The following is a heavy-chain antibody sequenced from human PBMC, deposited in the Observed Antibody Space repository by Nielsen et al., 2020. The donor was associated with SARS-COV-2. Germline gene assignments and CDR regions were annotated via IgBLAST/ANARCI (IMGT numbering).Heavy chain of an antibody. V-gene: IGHV4-30-2*01. D-gene: IGHD3-3*01. Sequence: SETLSLTCTVSGESLSSGSYSWTWIRQPRGKALEWIAYIYVDGGTNYNPSLKSRVTTSLDTSLNQFSLTMNSVTAADTAVYYCVRAPATIFGVLTRLESWGPGTLVTVSS. CDR2: IYVDGGT. CDR1: GESLSSGSYS. CDR3: VRAPATIFGVLTRLES. J-gene: IGHJ4*02.